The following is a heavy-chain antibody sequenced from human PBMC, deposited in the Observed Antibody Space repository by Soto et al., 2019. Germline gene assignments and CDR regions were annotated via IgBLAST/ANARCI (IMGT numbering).Heavy chain of an antibody. D-gene: IGHD3-10*01. CDR1: GDSVSSNRAG. V-gene: IGHV6-1*01. CDR3: TGITWFRGMDV. CDR2: TYYKSKWNN. J-gene: IGHJ6*02. Sequence: PSQTLSLTCVISGDSVSSNRAGWNWIRQSPSRGLEWLGGTYYKSKWNNDYALSVKSRVTINPDTSKIQFSLHLYSVTPEDTAVYYCTGITWFRGMDVWGQGAPVTVSS.